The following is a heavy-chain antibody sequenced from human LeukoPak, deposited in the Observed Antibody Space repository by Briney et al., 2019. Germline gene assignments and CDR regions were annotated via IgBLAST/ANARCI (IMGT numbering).Heavy chain of an antibody. D-gene: IGHD1-7*01. V-gene: IGHV4-34*01. CDR2: INDSGRT. J-gene: IGHJ6*03. Sequence: PSETLSLTCAVYGGSFSNYYWSWIRQPPGRGLEWIGEINDSGRTNYNPSLMSRVTVSVDTSKNQFSLRLTSVTATDTAGYYCAGRWNYGRNYYIDVGGNGATVSVSS. CDR3: AGRWNYGRNYYIDV. CDR1: GGSFSNYY.